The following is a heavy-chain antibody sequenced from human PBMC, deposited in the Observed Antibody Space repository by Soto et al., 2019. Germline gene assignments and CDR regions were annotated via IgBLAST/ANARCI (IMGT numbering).Heavy chain of an antibody. J-gene: IGHJ4*02. CDR2: ISFSSTNI. CDR1: EFTFSSYT. V-gene: IGHV3-21*01. CDR3: ARGAGDLPY. D-gene: IGHD7-27*01. Sequence: ESGGGLVRPWGSLRLSCAASEFTFSSYTMTWVRQAPGKGLEWVSSISFSSTNIHYADSVKGRFTISRDNAKNSLYLQMNSLRAEDTAVYYCARGAGDLPYWGQGTVVTVSS.